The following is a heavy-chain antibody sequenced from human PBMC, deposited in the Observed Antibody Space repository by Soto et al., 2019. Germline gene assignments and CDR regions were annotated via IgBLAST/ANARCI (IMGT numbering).Heavy chain of an antibody. CDR3: AKAITMIVVVNDAFDI. Sequence: PGGSLRLSCAASGFTFSSYSMNWVRQAPGKGLEWVSAISGSGGSTYYADSVKGRFTISRDNSKNTLYLQMNSLRAEDTAVYYCAKAITMIVVVNDAFDIWGQGTMVTVSS. J-gene: IGHJ3*02. D-gene: IGHD3-22*01. V-gene: IGHV3-23*01. CDR2: ISGSGGST. CDR1: GFTFSSYS.